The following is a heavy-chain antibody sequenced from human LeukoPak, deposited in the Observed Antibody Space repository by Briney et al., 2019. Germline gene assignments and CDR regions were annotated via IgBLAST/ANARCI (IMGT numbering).Heavy chain of an antibody. V-gene: IGHV3-11*01. CDR3: ARALHDAFDI. J-gene: IGHJ3*02. CDR2: ISSSGSTM. Sequence: GGSLRLSCAASGFTFGDYYMGWIRQAPGKGLEWVSYISSSGSTMLYPDSVKGRFTISRDNAKKSLYLQLNGLRAGDTAVYYCARALHDAFDIWGQGTMVTVSS. CDR1: GFTFGDYY.